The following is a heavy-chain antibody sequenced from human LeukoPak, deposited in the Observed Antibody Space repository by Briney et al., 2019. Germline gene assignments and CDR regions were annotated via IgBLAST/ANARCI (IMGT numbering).Heavy chain of an antibody. D-gene: IGHD2-2*01. Sequence: SVKVSCKASGGSFSSYAISWVRQAPGQGLEWMGGIIPIFGTANYAQKFQGRVTITADKSTSTAYMELSSLRSEDTAVYYCARAGVEYQHNWFDPWGQGTLVTVSS. V-gene: IGHV1-69*06. CDR1: GGSFSSYA. CDR2: IIPIFGTA. CDR3: ARAGVEYQHNWFDP. J-gene: IGHJ5*02.